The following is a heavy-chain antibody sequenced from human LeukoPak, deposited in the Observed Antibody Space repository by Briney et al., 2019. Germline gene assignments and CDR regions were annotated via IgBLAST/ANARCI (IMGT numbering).Heavy chain of an antibody. D-gene: IGHD6-13*01. CDR2: IKQDGSEK. CDR3: ARGALGIAAAGIDFDY. V-gene: IGHV3-7*03. J-gene: IGHJ4*02. CDR1: GFTFSSYW. Sequence: GGSLRLSCAASGFTFSSYWMSWVRQAPGKGLEWVANIKQDGSEKYSADSVRGRFTISRDNAKNSLYLQMNSLRAEDTAVYYCARGALGIAAAGIDFDYWGQGTLVTVSS.